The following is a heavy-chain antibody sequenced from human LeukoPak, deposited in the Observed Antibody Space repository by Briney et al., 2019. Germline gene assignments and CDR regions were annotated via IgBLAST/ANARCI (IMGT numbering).Heavy chain of an antibody. V-gene: IGHV4-38-2*01. CDR2: IYHSGST. D-gene: IGHD3-22*01. Sequence: SETLSLTCAVSGYSISSGYFWGWIRQPPGKGLEWIGSIYHSGSTYYNPSLKSRVTISVDTSKNQFSLKLSSVTAADTAVYYCANGITMIVSRIDYWGQGTLVTVSS. CDR3: ANGITMIVSRIDY. J-gene: IGHJ4*02. CDR1: GYSISSGYF.